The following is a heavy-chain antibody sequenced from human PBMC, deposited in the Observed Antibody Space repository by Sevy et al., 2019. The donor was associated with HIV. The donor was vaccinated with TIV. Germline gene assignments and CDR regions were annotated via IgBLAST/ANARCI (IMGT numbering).Heavy chain of an antibody. D-gene: IGHD3-10*01. CDR2: ISYSSNYI. CDR1: GFSFSTYM. Sequence: GGSLRLSCTASGFSFSTYMINWVRQAPGKGLEWVAAISYSSNYIYYAASLKGRFTISRDNAKNSLFLQMNSLRAEVTAVYYCARPYGSGSWEAFDVWGQGTMVTVSS. V-gene: IGHV3-21*01. J-gene: IGHJ3*01. CDR3: ARPYGSGSWEAFDV.